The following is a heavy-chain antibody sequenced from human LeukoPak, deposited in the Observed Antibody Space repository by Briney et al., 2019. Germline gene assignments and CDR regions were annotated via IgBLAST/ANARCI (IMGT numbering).Heavy chain of an antibody. V-gene: IGHV4-59*08. J-gene: IGHJ6*02. Sequence: TLSLTCTVSGGSISSYYWSWIRQPPGKGLDWIGYIYNSGSTNYNPSLKSRVTISVDTSKNQFSLNLTSVTAADTAVYYCARRHYYGSGSPTDGMDVWGQGTTVTVSS. CDR1: GGSISSYY. CDR3: ARRHYYGSGSPTDGMDV. D-gene: IGHD3-10*01. CDR2: IYNSGST.